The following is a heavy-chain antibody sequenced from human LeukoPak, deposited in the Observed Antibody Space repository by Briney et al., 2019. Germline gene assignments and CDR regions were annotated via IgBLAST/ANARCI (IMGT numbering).Heavy chain of an antibody. D-gene: IGHD2/OR15-2a*01. Sequence: PGGSLRLSCAASGFTFSSYAMSWVRQAPGKGLEWVSAISGSGGSTYYADSVKGRFTISRDNSKNTLYLQMNSLRAEDTAVYYCARDFYGPYYYGMDVWGQGTTVTVSS. CDR3: ARDFYGPYYYGMDV. CDR1: GFTFSSYA. CDR2: ISGSGGST. V-gene: IGHV3-23*01. J-gene: IGHJ6*02.